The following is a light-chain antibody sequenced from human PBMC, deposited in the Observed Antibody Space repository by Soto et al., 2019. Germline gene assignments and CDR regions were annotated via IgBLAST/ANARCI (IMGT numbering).Light chain of an antibody. J-gene: IGLJ2*01. CDR2: LNPDGTH. CDR3: QTWGTAMVV. Sequence: QSVLTQSPSASASLGASVKLTCTLSTRHRSYAIAWHQHQPEKGPRFLMTLNPDGTHRKGDGIPDRFSGSSSGAERYLTISRLQSEDEADYYCQTWGTAMVVFGGGTKLTVL. CDR1: TRHRSYA. V-gene: IGLV4-69*01.